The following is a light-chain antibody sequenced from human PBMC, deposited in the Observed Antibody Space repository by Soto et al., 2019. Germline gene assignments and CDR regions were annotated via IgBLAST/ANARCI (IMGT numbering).Light chain of an antibody. CDR1: SSDVGGYNY. J-gene: IGLJ1*01. CDR3: CSYAGSYYA. V-gene: IGLV2-11*01. CDR2: DVR. Sequence: QSALTQPRSVSGSPGQSVTISCTVTSSDVGGYNYVSWYQQHSGKAPELMVYDVRKRASGVPDRFSGSKSGNTASLSSSGLQAEDEADYFCCSYAGSYYAFGTVTKLTVL.